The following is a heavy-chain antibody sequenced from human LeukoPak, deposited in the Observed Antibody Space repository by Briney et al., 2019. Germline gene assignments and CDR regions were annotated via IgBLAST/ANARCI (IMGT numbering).Heavy chain of an antibody. CDR2: VYYTGIT. V-gene: IGHV4-39*01. J-gene: IGHJ6*03. Sequence: PSETLSLTCTVSGGSISSSTYNGGWIRPPPGKGLGWLGSVYYTGITYYNPSAESRVTISVDTSKNHFSLELNSVPAADTGVYFCARQVRSPVVMFMDGGGKGTTVIVS. CDR3: ARQVRSPVVMFMDG. CDR1: GGSISSSTYN. D-gene: IGHD3-22*01.